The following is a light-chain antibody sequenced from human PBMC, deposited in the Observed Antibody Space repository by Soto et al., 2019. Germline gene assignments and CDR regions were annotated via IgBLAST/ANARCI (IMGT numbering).Light chain of an antibody. CDR2: AAS. Sequence: DIQMTQSPSSLSASVGDRVTITCRASQTISSYLNWYQQKPGKAPKLLFYAASSLQGGVPSRFSGSGSGTYFTLTISSLQPEDFATYDCQQSHSIPYTFGQGTKLEIK. CDR1: QTISSY. CDR3: QQSHSIPYT. J-gene: IGKJ2*01. V-gene: IGKV1-39*01.